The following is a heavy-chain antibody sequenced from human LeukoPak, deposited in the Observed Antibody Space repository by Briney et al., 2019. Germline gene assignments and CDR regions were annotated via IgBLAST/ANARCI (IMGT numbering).Heavy chain of an antibody. D-gene: IGHD6-13*01. J-gene: IGHJ4*02. CDR1: GGSISNSYYY. V-gene: IGHV4-39*01. CDR3: ARETQGSNSWY. CDR2: IYYSGTT. Sequence: SETLSLTCTVSGGSISNSYYYWGWTRQPPGEALEWIGSIYYSGTTYYKPSLKSRVTISVDTSKNQFSLRLSSVTAADTAVYYCARETQGSNSWYWGWGTLVIVSS.